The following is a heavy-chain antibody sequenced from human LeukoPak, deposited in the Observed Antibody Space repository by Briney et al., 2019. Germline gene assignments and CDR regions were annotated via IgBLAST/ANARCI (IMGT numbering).Heavy chain of an antibody. CDR3: ATGYCSGGSCYFDY. V-gene: IGHV3-21*01. J-gene: IGHJ4*02. CDR1: GFTFSSYS. Sequence: GGSLRLSCAASGFTFSSYSMNWVRQAPGKGLEWVSSISSSSSYIYYADSVKGRFTISRDNAKNSLYLQMNSLRAEDTAVYYCATGYCSGGSCYFDYWGQGTLATVSS. D-gene: IGHD2-15*01. CDR2: ISSSSSYI.